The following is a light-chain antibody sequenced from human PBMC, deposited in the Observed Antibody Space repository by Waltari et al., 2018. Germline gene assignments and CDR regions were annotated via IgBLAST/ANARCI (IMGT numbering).Light chain of an antibody. J-gene: IGKJ3*01. V-gene: IGKV2-30*01. CDR1: QSLLYSNGNVY. CDR3: LQVPFT. Sequence: GVLTQSQLSLAVTLGQPASISCKSSQSLLYSNGNVYLDWYLQRPGQSPRRLIYQVSSADSGVPDRFSGSGSDTYFTLIIIMVQTDDVGTYYCLQVPFTFGPGTKMEVK. CDR2: QVS.